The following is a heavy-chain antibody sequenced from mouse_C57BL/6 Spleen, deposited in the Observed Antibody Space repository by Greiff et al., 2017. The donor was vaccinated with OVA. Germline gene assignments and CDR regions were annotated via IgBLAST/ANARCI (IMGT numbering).Heavy chain of an antibody. V-gene: IGHV1-53*01. CDR1: GYTFTSYW. J-gene: IGHJ4*01. CDR2: INPSNGGT. CDR3: ARPDYYGSSYPDAMDY. Sequence: QVQLQQPGTELVKPGASVKLSCKASGYTFTSYWMHWVKQRPGQGLEWIGNINPSNGGTNYNEKFKSKATLTVAKSSSTAYMQLSSLTSEDSAVYDCARPDYYGSSYPDAMDYWGQGTSVTVSS. D-gene: IGHD1-1*01.